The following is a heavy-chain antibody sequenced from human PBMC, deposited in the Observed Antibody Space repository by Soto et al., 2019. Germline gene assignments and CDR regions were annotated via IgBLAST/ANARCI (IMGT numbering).Heavy chain of an antibody. J-gene: IGHJ4*02. CDR2: ISAYNGNT. V-gene: IGHV1-18*01. CDR1: GYTFTRYG. CDR3: ARASSTYYYDSSGYYIAY. Sequence: ASVKVSCKTSGYTFTRYGISWLRQAPGQGLEWMGWISAYNGNTNYGQKFQGRVTMTRDTSTSTVYMELSSLRSEDTAVYYCARASSTYYYDSSGYYIAYWGQGTLVTVSS. D-gene: IGHD3-22*01.